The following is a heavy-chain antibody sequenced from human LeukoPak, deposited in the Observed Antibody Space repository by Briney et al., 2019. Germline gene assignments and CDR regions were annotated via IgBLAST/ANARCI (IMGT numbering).Heavy chain of an antibody. CDR3: ARGARVRTARGYFDY. V-gene: IGHV1-18*01. J-gene: IGHJ4*02. CDR2: ISAYNGNT. D-gene: IGHD6-6*01. Sequence: ASVKVSCKASGYTFTSYGISWVRQAPGQGLEWMGWISAYNGNTNYAQKLQGRVTMTTDTSTSTAYMELRSLRSDDTAVYYCARGARVRTARGYFDYWGQGTLVTVSS. CDR1: GYTFTSYG.